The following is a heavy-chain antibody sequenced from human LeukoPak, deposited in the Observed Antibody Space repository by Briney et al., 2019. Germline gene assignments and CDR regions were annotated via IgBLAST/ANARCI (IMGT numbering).Heavy chain of an antibody. CDR3: ARGIPTTVTTSHFHY. V-gene: IGHV4-34*01. J-gene: IGHJ4*02. CDR1: GGSFSGYY. D-gene: IGHD4-17*01. Sequence: SETLSLTCSVNGGSFSGYYWSWIRQPPGKVLHSTGEINHSRSTNYNPSLKSRVTISVVTSKNQFSLKLSSVTAADTAVYYCARGIPTTVTTSHFHYWGQGTLVTVSS. CDR2: INHSRST.